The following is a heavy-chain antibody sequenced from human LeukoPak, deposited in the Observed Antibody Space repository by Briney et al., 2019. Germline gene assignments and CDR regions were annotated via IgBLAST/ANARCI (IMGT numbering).Heavy chain of an antibody. J-gene: IGHJ6*02. Sequence: WRTLCLSCAASGFTFSSYARHWVRQAPGKGLEWVAVISYDGSNKYYADSVKGRFTISRDNSKSTLYLQMNSLRAEDTAVYYCARDRIDYGGSYYYYGMDVWGQGTTVTVSS. D-gene: IGHD4-23*01. CDR2: ISYDGSNK. CDR1: GFTFSSYA. V-gene: IGHV3-30-3*01. CDR3: ARDRIDYGGSYYYYGMDV.